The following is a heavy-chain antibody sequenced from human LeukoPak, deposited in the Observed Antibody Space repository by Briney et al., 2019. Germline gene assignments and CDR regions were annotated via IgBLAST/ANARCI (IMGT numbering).Heavy chain of an antibody. Sequence: KPGGSLRLSCAASGFTFSDYYMSWIRQAPGKGLEWVSYISTTATTIYYADPVKGRFTISRDNAKNSLYLQMNSLSSEDTAVYYCARVLDGSNDCWGQGTLVTVSS. CDR1: GFTFSDYY. CDR2: ISTTATTI. CDR3: ARVLDGSNDC. V-gene: IGHV3-11*01. D-gene: IGHD2/OR15-2a*01. J-gene: IGHJ4*02.